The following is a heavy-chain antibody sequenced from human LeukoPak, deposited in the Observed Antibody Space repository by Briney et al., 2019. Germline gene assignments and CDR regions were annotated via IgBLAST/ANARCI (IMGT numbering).Heavy chain of an antibody. CDR3: ARDTPTYYYGSGRAGSPYYYYGMDV. CDR1: GFTFSRYA. CDR2: ISYDANIGSNK. D-gene: IGHD3-10*01. J-gene: IGHJ6*02. Sequence: PGGSLRLSCATSGFTFSRYAMHWVRQAPGKGLEWVALISYDANIGSNKYYANSVKGRFTISRDNAKNSLYLQMNSLRAEDTAVYYCARDTPTYYYGSGRAGSPYYYYGMDVWGQGTTVTVSS. V-gene: IGHV3-30-3*01.